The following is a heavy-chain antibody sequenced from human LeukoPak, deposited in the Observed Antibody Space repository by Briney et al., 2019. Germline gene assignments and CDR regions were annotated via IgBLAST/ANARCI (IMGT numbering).Heavy chain of an antibody. CDR3: ARGGLGSAFDN. V-gene: IGHV3-23*01. CDR2: ISGSGGST. Sequence: GGSLRLSCAASGFTFSSYALSWVRQAPGKGLECVSAISGSGGSTYSADSLKGRFTISRDNSKNTLYLQINSLRTDDTAVFYCARGGLGSAFDNWGQGALVTVSS. J-gene: IGHJ4*02. CDR1: GFTFSSYA. D-gene: IGHD6-19*01.